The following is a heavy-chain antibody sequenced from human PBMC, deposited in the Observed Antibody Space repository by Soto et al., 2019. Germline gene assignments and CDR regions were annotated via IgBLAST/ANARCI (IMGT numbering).Heavy chain of an antibody. D-gene: IGHD3-3*01. J-gene: IGHJ6*02. V-gene: IGHV1-69*13. Sequence: VKVSCKASGGTFSSYAMSWVRHAPVQLRDWMGWIIPIFGTANYAQKFQGRVTITADESTSTAYMELSSLRSEDTAVYYCATSGGSITIFGVVISRMNYYYYGMDVWGQGTTVTVSS. CDR1: GGTFSSYA. CDR3: ATSGGSITIFGVVISRMNYYYYGMDV. CDR2: IIPIFGTA.